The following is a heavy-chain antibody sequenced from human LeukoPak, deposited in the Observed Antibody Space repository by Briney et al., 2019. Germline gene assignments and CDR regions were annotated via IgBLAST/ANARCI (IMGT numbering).Heavy chain of an antibody. CDR1: GYTFTSYG. J-gene: IGHJ5*02. CDR3: AREMGEIKVAASNWFDP. V-gene: IGHV1-18*01. D-gene: IGHD2-15*01. CDR2: ISAYNGNT. Sequence: GASVKVSCKASGYTFTSYGISWVRQAPGQGLEWMGWISAYNGNTNYAQKLQGRVTMTTDTSTSTAYMELRSLRSDDTAVYYCAREMGEIKVAASNWFDPWGQGTLVTVSS.